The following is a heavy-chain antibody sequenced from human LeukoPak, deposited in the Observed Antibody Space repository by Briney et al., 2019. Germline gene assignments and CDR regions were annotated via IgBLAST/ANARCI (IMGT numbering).Heavy chain of an antibody. Sequence: PSETLSLTCTVSGGSISSGSYYWSWIRQPAGKGLEWIGRIYTSGSTNNNPSLKSRATISVDTSKNQFSLKLSSVTAADKAVYYCARVNSSWPSYYYYYMDVWGKGTTVTVSS. V-gene: IGHV4-61*02. CDR1: GGSISSGSYY. CDR3: ARVNSSWPSYYYYYMDV. CDR2: IYTSGST. J-gene: IGHJ6*03. D-gene: IGHD6-13*01.